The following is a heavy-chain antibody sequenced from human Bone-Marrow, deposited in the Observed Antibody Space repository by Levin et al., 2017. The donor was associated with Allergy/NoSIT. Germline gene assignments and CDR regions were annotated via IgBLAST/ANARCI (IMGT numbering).Heavy chain of an antibody. Sequence: GGSLRLSCAASGFSFSATVMSWVRQAPGKGLEWVSVIRSGGDRYLADSVKGRFSISRDNSKNTLYLQMNSLRVDDTAVYYCAGMRPYGATWAGFFDDWGQGSLVTVSS. CDR3: AGMRPYGATWAGFFDD. CDR2: IRSGGDR. V-gene: IGHV3-23*01. J-gene: IGHJ4*02. D-gene: IGHD2-8*01. CDR1: GFSFSATV.